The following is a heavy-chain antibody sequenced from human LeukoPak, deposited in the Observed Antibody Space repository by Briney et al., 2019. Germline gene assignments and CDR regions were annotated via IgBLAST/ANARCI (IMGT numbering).Heavy chain of an antibody. CDR2: IYTSGNS. V-gene: IGHV4-4*07. CDR1: GGSFSGYY. CDR3: ARDQYYYDSSAYLFDY. J-gene: IGHJ4*02. D-gene: IGHD3-22*01. Sequence: SSETLSLTCAVYGGSFSGYYWSWIRQPAGKGLEWIGRIYTSGNSNYNPSLKSRVTMSVDTSKNQFSLKLSSVTAADTAVYYCARDQYYYDSSAYLFDYWGQGTLVTVSS.